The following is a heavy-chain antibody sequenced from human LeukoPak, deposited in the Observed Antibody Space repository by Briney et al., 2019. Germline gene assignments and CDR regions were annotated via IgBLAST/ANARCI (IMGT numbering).Heavy chain of an antibody. D-gene: IGHD2-2*02. V-gene: IGHV4-34*01. CDR2: INHSGST. J-gene: IGHJ4*02. CDR1: GGSFSGYY. CDR3: ARGYCSSTSCYTPYCFDY. Sequence: PSETLSLTCAVYGGSFSGYYWSWIRQPPGKGLEWIGEINHSGSTNYNPSLKSRVTISVDTSKNQFSLKLSSVTAADTAVYYCARGYCSSTSCYTPYCFDYWGQGTLVTVSS.